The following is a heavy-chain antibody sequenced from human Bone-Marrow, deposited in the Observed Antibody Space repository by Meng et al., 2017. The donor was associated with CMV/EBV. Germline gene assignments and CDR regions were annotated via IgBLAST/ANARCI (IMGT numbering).Heavy chain of an antibody. CDR2: IRYDGSNK. V-gene: IGHV3-30*02. J-gene: IGHJ6*02. D-gene: IGHD3-10*01. CDR3: AKRMTLFRGVGGSGSSGYYYYGMDV. Sequence: HWVRQATGKGLEWVTFIRYDGSNKYYADSVRGRFTISRDNSKNTLYLQMNSLGAEDTAVYYCAKRMTLFRGVGGSGSSGYYYYGMDVWGQGTTVTVSS.